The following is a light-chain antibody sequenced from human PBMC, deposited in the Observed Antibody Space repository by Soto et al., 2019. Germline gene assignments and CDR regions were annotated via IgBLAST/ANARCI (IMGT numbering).Light chain of an antibody. CDR3: CSYEGTYTSFV. V-gene: IGLV2-11*01. CDR2: DVT. J-gene: IGLJ1*01. CDR1: SSDVGGYNY. Sequence: QSVLTQPRSVSGSPGQSVTISCTGSSSDVGGYNYVSWYQQQSGKAPKLLIYDVTIRTSGVSARFSGSKSGNTASLTISGLQAEDDADYFCCSYEGTYTSFVFGTGTKVTVL.